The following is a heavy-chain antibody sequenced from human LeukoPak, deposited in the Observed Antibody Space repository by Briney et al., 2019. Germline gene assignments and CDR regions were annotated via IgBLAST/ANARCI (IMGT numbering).Heavy chain of an antibody. CDR3: AKEPDLLVGANFDY. D-gene: IGHD1-26*01. CDR2: ISYDGSNK. J-gene: IGHJ4*02. V-gene: IGHV3-30-3*01. Sequence: GGSLRLSCAASGFTFSSYAMHWVRQAPGKGLEWVAVISYDGSNKYYADSVKGRFTISRDNSKNTLYLQMNSLRAEDTAVYYCAKEPDLLVGANFDYWGQGTLVTVSS. CDR1: GFTFSSYA.